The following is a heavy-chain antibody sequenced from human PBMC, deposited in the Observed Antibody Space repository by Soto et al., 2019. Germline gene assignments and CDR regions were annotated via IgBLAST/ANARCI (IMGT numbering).Heavy chain of an antibody. J-gene: IGHJ4*02. CDR3: TRHSSSSYDY. Sequence: PGGSLRLSCAASGFTFSDSAMHWVRQASGKGLEWVGRIRSKANSYATAYAASVKGRFTISRDDSKNTAYLQMNSLKTEDTAVYYCTRHSSSSYDYWGQGTLVTVSS. V-gene: IGHV3-73*01. D-gene: IGHD6-6*01. CDR1: GFTFSDSA. CDR2: IRSKANSYAT.